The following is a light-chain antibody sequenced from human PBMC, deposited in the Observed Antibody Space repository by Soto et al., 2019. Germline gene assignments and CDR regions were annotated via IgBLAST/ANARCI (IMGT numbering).Light chain of an antibody. V-gene: IGKV3-15*01. CDR1: QCVNSR. Sequence: EIVLTQSPGTLSLSPGESATLSCGASQCVNSRLAWYQHKTGQAPRLLIHGESTRATGFPARFSGSGSGTDFTLTISRLQSEDSAVYYCQQYDNWPWTFGQGTKVDIK. J-gene: IGKJ1*01. CDR2: GES. CDR3: QQYDNWPWT.